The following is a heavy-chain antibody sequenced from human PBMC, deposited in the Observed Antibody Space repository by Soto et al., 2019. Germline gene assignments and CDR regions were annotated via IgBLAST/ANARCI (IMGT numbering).Heavy chain of an antibody. D-gene: IGHD1-26*01. CDR1: GFTFYTSA. J-gene: IGHJ5*01. V-gene: IGHV3-23*05. CDR3: AKGRLAVGSDWFDS. CDR2: IDSDGTDT. Sequence: GGSLRLSCEASGFTFYTSAMIWVRQAPGKGLEWVTAIDSDGTDTYYADFVKGRFTVSRDNSKNTLYLQMRSLTAEDTALYYCAKGRLAVGSDWFDSWGPGTLVTVSS.